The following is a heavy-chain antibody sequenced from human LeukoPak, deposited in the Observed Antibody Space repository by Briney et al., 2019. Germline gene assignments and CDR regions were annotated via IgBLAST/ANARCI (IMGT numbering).Heavy chain of an antibody. CDR3: ARTRDGLTGYYWTNWFDP. J-gene: IGHJ5*02. CDR2: ISSSGSTI. V-gene: IGHV3-48*03. Sequence: GGSLRLSCAASGFTFSSYEMNWVRQAPGKGLEWVSYISSSGSTIYYADSVKGRFTISRDNAKNSLYLQMNSLRAEDTAVYYCARTRDGLTGYYWTNWFDPWGQGTLVTVSS. D-gene: IGHD3-9*01. CDR1: GFTFSSYE.